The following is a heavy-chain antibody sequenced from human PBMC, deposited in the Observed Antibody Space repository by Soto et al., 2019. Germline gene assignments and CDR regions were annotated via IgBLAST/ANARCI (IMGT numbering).Heavy chain of an antibody. CDR1: GYSFTSYW. Sequence: PGESLKISCKGSGYSFTSYWIGWVRQMPGKGLEWMGIIYPGDPDTRYSPSFQGQVTISADKSISTAYLQWSSLKASDTAMYYCAGTAAAGKYYYGMDVWGQGTTVTVSS. J-gene: IGHJ6*02. D-gene: IGHD6-13*01. CDR2: IYPGDPDT. V-gene: IGHV5-51*01. CDR3: AGTAAAGKYYYGMDV.